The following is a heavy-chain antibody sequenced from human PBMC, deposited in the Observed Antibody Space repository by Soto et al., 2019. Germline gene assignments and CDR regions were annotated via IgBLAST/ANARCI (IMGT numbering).Heavy chain of an antibody. CDR3: ARGGSSDWQVAFDF. J-gene: IGHJ3*01. Sequence: SETLSLTCDVYGGSFSGYFWNWIRQSPGKGLEWIGKVNHNGRNNYNPSLKSRVTISLDMSKKQISLELTSVTAADTAVYYCARGGSSDWQVAFDFWGQGTLVTV. CDR2: VNHNGRN. D-gene: IGHD6-25*01. CDR1: GGSFSGYF. V-gene: IGHV4-34*01.